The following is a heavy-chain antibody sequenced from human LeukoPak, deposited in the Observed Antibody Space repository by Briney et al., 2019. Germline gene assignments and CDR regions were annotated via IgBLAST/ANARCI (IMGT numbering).Heavy chain of an antibody. CDR2: ISYDGSNK. D-gene: IGHD6-13*01. CDR3: ARGDFIAATPEGY. Sequence: PGGSLRLSCAASGFTFSSYGMHWVRQAPGKGLEWVAVISYDGSNKYYADSVKGRFTISRDNSKNTLYLQMNSLRAEDTAMYYCARGDFIAATPEGYWGQGTLVTVSS. CDR1: GFTFSSYG. V-gene: IGHV3-30*03. J-gene: IGHJ4*02.